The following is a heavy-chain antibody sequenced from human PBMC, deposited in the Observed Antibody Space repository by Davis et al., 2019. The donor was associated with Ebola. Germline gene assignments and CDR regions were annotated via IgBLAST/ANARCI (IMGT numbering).Heavy chain of an antibody. Sequence: SVPVPRQASGGSFSSYTISWVRQAPGQGLEWMGWINPQNGNANDAQNVQGRVTMTTDTSTSTAYMEVGSLRSDDTAVYYCARAQFPTTSDHWGQGTLVTVSS. D-gene: IGHD1-1*01. V-gene: IGHV1-18*01. CDR3: ARAQFPTTSDH. CDR1: GGSFSSYT. CDR2: INPQNGNA. J-gene: IGHJ4*02.